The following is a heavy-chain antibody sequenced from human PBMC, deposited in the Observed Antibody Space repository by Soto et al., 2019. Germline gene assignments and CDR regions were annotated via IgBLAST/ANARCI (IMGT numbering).Heavy chain of an antibody. CDR2: ILGTGASV. Sequence: PGGSLRLSCATSGFTFNTYVMAWVRQAPWKGLAWVSAILGTGASVSYVDSVKGRFTISRDNSKNTLYLQMNSLRADDTAIYYCAKYFNTGTSSTYDSWGQGTMVTV. V-gene: IGHV3-23*01. D-gene: IGHD1-7*01. CDR1: GFTFNTYV. J-gene: IGHJ4*02. CDR3: AKYFNTGTSSTYDS.